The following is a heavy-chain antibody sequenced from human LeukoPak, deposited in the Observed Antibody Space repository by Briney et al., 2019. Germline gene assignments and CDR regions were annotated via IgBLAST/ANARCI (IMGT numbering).Heavy chain of an antibody. CDR1: GFTFSSFA. Sequence: GGSLRLSCAASGFTFSSFAMHWVRQAPGKGLEWLAAISYNGGDTFHAESVKGRFTISRDNSRTTLFLQMNSLRPEDTAVYHCERVGAYSGSHFPRYRYLESFDYWGQGTLVTVSS. CDR3: ERVGAYSGSHFPRYRYLESFDY. J-gene: IGHJ4*02. D-gene: IGHD1-26*01. V-gene: IGHV3-30*01. CDR2: ISYNGGDT.